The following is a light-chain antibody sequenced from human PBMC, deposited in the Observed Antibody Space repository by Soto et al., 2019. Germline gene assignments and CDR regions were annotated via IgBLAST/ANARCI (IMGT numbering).Light chain of an antibody. CDR3: ETWDSNTRV. J-gene: IGLJ3*02. V-gene: IGLV4-60*02. CDR1: SGHSSYI. Sequence: QSVLTQSSSASVSLGSSVKLTGTLRSGHSSYIIAWHQQQPGKAPRYLMKLEGSGSYNKGSGVPDRFSGSSSGADRYLTISNLQFEDEADYYCETWDSNTRVFGGGTKLTVL. CDR2: LEGSGSY.